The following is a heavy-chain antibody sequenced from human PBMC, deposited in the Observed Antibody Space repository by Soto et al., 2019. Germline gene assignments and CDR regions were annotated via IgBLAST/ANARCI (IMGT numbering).Heavy chain of an antibody. Sequence: GGSLRLSCAASGFTFSTAWMSWVRQAPGKGLEWVGRIKSKTDGGTTDYAAPVKGRFTISRDDSKNTLYLQMNSLKTEDTAVYYCTTELSVLDYYGSGGLEDVWGKGTTVTGSS. V-gene: IGHV3-15*01. CDR1: GFTFSTAW. D-gene: IGHD3-10*01. CDR2: IKSKTDGGTT. J-gene: IGHJ6*04. CDR3: TTELSVLDYYGSGGLEDV.